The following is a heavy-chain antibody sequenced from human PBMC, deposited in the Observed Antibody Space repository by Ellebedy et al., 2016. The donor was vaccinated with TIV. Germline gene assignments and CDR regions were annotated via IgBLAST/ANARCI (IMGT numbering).Heavy chain of an antibody. Sequence: GESLKISXAASGFTFSSYAMSWVRQAPGKGLEWVSAISGSGGSTYYADSVKGRFTISRDNSKNTLYLQMNSLRAEDTAVYYCAKDISDYYYYYGMDVWGQGTTVTVSS. D-gene: IGHD2-21*01. CDR3: AKDISDYYYYYGMDV. CDR1: GFTFSSYA. J-gene: IGHJ6*02. V-gene: IGHV3-23*01. CDR2: ISGSGGST.